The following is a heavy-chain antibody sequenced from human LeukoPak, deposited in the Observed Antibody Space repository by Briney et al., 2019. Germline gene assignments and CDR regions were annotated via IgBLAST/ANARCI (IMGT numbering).Heavy chain of an antibody. Sequence: ETLSLTCTVSGGSISSYYWSWVRQAPGKGLEWVASIKHDGSERYYVDSVKGRFIVSRDNAKNSVFLQTNSLRAEDTAVYYCAREAYYDSSGYAVCCFDPWARERWSPSPQ. CDR2: IKHDGSER. V-gene: IGHV3-7*01. J-gene: IGHJ5*02. D-gene: IGHD3-22*01. CDR1: GGSISSYY. CDR3: AREAYYDSSGYAVCCFDP.